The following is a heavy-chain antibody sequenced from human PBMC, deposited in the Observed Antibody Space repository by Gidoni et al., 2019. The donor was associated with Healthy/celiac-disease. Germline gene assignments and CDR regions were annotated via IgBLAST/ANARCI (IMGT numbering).Heavy chain of an antibody. J-gene: IGHJ4*02. CDR1: GSTFSSYA. D-gene: IGHD6-19*01. Sequence: EVPLLESGGGLVQPGGSLRLSAAASGSTFSSYAMSWVRQAPGKGREGVSAISGSGGSTYYAESVKGRFTISRDNSKNTLYLQMNSLRAEDTAGYYCAKGGWPTRFDYWGQGTLVTVSS. V-gene: IGHV3-23*01. CDR3: AKGGWPTRFDY. CDR2: ISGSGGST.